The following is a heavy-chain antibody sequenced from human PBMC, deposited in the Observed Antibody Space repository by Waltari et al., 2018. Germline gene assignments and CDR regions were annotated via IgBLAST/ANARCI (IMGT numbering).Heavy chain of an antibody. CDR3: AALPGGAVATSSTDY. CDR1: GFTFTNSA. CDR2: IVVGSGNT. D-gene: IGHD6-19*01. J-gene: IGHJ4*02. Sequence: QIQLVQSGPEVKKPGPSVKVSCKASGFTFTNSAVQWVRQARGQRLEWIGWIVVGSGNTNYAQKFQERVTITRDMSTSTAYMELSSLRSEDTAVYYCAALPGGAVATSSTDYWGQGTLVTVSS. V-gene: IGHV1-58*01.